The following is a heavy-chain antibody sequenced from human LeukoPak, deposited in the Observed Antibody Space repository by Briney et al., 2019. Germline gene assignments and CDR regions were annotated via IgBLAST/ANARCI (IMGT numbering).Heavy chain of an antibody. CDR3: ATHLQGYYGSGSYYGGYFDY. V-gene: IGHV3-23*01. CDR1: GFTFSSYA. CDR2: ISGSGGST. Sequence: PGGSLTLSCTASGFTFSSYAMSWVRQAPGKGLEWVSGISGSGGSTYDADSVKGRFTISRDNSKNTLFLQMNGLRAEDTAVYYCATHLQGYYGSGSYYGGYFDYWGQGTLVTVSS. J-gene: IGHJ4*02. D-gene: IGHD3-10*01.